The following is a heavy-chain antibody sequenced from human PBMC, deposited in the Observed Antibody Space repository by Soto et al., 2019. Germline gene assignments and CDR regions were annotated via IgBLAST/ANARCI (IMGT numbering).Heavy chain of an antibody. Sequence: GGSLRLSCAASGFTFSSYWMSWVRQAPGKGLEWVANIKQDGSEKYYVDSVKGRFTISRDNAKNSLYLQMNSLRAEDTAVYYCARARGGGIVGATTHYYYYYMDVWGKGTTVTVSS. CDR1: GFTFSSYW. CDR2: IKQDGSEK. CDR3: ARARGGGIVGATTHYYYYYMDV. J-gene: IGHJ6*03. D-gene: IGHD1-26*01. V-gene: IGHV3-7*01.